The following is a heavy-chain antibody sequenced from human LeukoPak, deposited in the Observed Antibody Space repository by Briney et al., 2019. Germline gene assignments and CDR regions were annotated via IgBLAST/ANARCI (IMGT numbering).Heavy chain of an antibody. CDR1: GFTFSSYS. CDR3: ARDRCSSTSCYIDY. CDR2: ISSSSSYI. D-gene: IGHD2-2*01. V-gene: IGHV3-21*01. Sequence: GGSLRLSCAASGFTFSSYSMNWVRPAPGKGLEWVSSISSSSSYIYYADSVKGRFTISRDNAKNSLYLQMNSLRAEDTAVYYCARDRCSSTSCYIDYWGQGTLVTVSS. J-gene: IGHJ4*02.